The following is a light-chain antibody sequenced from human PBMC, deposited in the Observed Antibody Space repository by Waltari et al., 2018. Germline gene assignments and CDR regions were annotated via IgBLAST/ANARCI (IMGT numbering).Light chain of an antibody. CDR1: YYIRSY. CDR3: QQSDHLPWT. CDR2: GAS. Sequence: DVQLTQSPSSLSASVGDRVAITCRSSYYIRSYLNWYQQKPGKAPTLLISGASSLESGVPSRFSGTESGAEFTLTISSLQPDDVATYFCQQSDHLPWTFGQGTMVEI. J-gene: IGKJ1*01. V-gene: IGKV1-39*01.